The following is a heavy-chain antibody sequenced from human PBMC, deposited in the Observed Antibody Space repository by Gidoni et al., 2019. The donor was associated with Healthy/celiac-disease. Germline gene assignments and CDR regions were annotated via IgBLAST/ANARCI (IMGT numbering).Heavy chain of an antibody. D-gene: IGHD1-26*01. J-gene: IGHJ4*02. CDR2: IYSGGST. V-gene: IGHV3-53*02. CDR3: ARELGGAIGY. CDR1: GFTVSRNY. Sequence: EVQLVETGAGLIQPGGSLRLSCAASGFTVSRNYMSWVRQAPGKGLEWVSVIYSGGSTYYADAVKGRFTISRDNSKNTLYLQMNSLGAEDTAVYYCARELGGAIGYWGQGTLVTVSS.